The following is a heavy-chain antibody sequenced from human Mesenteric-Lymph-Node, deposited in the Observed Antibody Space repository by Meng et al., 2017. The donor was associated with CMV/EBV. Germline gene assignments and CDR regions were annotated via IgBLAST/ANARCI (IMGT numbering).Heavy chain of an antibody. D-gene: IGHD2-2*01. J-gene: IGHJ3*02. V-gene: IGHV3-7*01. CDR1: GFTFSSYW. Sequence: GESLKISCAASGFTFSSYWMSWVRQAPGKGLEWVANIKQDGSEKYYVDSVKGRFTISRDNTKNSLYLQMNSLRAEDTAVYYCAREPHYCSSTSCYGMDAFDIWGQGTMVTVSS. CDR3: AREPHYCSSTSCYGMDAFDI. CDR2: IKQDGSEK.